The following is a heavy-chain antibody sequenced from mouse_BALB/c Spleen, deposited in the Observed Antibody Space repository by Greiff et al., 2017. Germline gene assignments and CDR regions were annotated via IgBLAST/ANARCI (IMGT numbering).Heavy chain of an antibody. Sequence: QVHVKQPGAELVKPGAPVKLSCKASGYTFTSYWMNWVKQRPGRGLEWIGRIDPSDSETHYNQKFKDKATLTVDKSSSTAYIQLSSLTSEDSAVYYCARSYGYTYAMDYWGKGTSVTVSS. CDR1: GYTFTSYW. CDR3: ARSYGYTYAMDY. CDR2: IDPSDSET. V-gene: IGHV1-69*02. J-gene: IGHJ4*01. D-gene: IGHD2-2*01.